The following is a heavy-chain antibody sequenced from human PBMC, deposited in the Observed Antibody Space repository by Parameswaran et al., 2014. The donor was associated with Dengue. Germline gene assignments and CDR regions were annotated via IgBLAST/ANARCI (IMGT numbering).Heavy chain of an antibody. CDR3: ARGRYDILTGYYYYYYYMDV. V-gene: IGHV3-48*03. D-gene: IGHD3-9*01. CDR2: ISSSGSTI. J-gene: IGHJ6*03. Sequence: VRQAPGKGLEWVSYISSSGSTIYYADSVKGRFTISRDNAKNSLYLQMNSLRAEDTAVYYCARGRYDILTGYYYYYYYMDVWGKGTTVTVSS.